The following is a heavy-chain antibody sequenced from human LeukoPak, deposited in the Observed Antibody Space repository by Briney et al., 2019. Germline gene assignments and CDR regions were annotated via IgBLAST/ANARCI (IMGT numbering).Heavy chain of an antibody. Sequence: GGPLRLSCAASGFTFSSYWMSWVRQAPGKGLEWVANIKKDGSEKYYVDSVKGRFTISRDNAKNSLYLQMNSLRVEDTAVYYCARAGRKSRGVDIVRKKETGYYYYLDVWGKGTTVTVSS. V-gene: IGHV3-7*01. CDR3: ARAGRKSRGVDIVRKKETGYYYYLDV. CDR2: IKKDGSEK. J-gene: IGHJ6*03. D-gene: IGHD2-15*01. CDR1: GFTFSSYW.